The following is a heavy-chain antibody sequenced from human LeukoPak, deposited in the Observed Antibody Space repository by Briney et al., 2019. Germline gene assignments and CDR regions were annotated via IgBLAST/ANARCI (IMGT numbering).Heavy chain of an antibody. CDR3: ARKGPANYYYYYMDV. V-gene: IGHV1-8*01. J-gene: IGHJ6*03. CDR1: GYTFTSYD. CDR2: MNPNSGNT. D-gene: IGHD2-2*01. Sequence: GASVKVSCKASGYTFTSYDINWVRQATGQGREWMGWMNPNSGNTGYAQKFQGRVTMTRNTSISTAYMELSSLRSEDTAVYFCARKGPANYYYYYMDVWGKGTTVAVSS.